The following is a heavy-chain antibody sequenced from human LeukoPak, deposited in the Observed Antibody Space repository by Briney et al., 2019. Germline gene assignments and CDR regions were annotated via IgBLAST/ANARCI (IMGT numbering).Heavy chain of an antibody. Sequence: VKVSFKASGYTFVGYYMHWVRQGPGQGLEWMGWINPSNGDTKYAPKFQGRVTMTRDTPISTVYMELSSLKSDDTAIYYCTRDIFMTVVSFWGQGTPVTVSS. CDR3: TRDIFMTVVSF. CDR1: GYTFVGYY. J-gene: IGHJ4*02. D-gene: IGHD2-21*02. V-gene: IGHV1-2*02. CDR2: INPSNGDT.